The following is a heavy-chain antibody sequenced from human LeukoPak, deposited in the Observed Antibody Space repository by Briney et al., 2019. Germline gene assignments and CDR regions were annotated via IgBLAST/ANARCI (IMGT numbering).Heavy chain of an antibody. V-gene: IGHV3-11*03. D-gene: IGHD3-22*01. CDR3: ARTEEGVVGY. J-gene: IGHJ4*02. Sequence: PGGSLRLSCAAAGFTFSDYYMSWIRQAPGKGLEWVSYITSTSYTSYADSVKGRFTISRDNAKNSLYLQMNSLRAEDTAVYYCARTEEGVVGYWGRGTLVTVSS. CDR1: GFTFSDYY. CDR2: ITSTSYT.